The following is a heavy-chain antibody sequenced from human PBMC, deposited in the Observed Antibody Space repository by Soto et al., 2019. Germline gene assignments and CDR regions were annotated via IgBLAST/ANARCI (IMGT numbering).Heavy chain of an antibody. CDR1: GFVFSNYA. V-gene: IGHV3-23*01. CDR2: IGGSGDVK. CDR3: AAYFDSKNSYRDYYFDL. Sequence: HPGGSLRLSCAASGFVFSNYAMNWVRQAPGKELEWVSVIGGSGDVKGYADSVRGWFTISRDNSQNTVSLQMNSLGGEDTAVYYCAAYFDSKNSYRDYYFDLWGQGTLVTVSS. J-gene: IGHJ4*02. D-gene: IGHD3-22*01.